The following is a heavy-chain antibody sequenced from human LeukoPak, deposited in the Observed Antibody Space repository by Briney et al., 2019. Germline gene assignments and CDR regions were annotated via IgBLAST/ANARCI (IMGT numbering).Heavy chain of an antibody. V-gene: IGHV4-61*01. J-gene: IGHJ4*02. CDR1: GGSVSSNIYY. D-gene: IGHD4-17*01. CDR2: IYYSGST. Sequence: PSETLSLTCTVSGGSVSSNIYYWNWIRQPPGKGLEWIGYIYYSGSTNYNPSLKSRVTISVDTSKNQFSLKLSSVTAADTAVYYCARENYGDYVGGQGTLVTVSS. CDR3: ARENYGDYV.